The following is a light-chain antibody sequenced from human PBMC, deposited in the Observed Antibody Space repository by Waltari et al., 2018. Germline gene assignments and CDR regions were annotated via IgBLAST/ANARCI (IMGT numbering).Light chain of an antibody. CDR2: RND. J-gene: IGLJ1*01. Sequence: QSVLPQPPSASGTPGQRVTISCSGSSSTVGSNYVYWYPQLPGTAPKLLNYRNDHRPSGFPERFSASKSGTLASLAISGLRSEDEADYYCAAWDDSLRAKFVFGTGTKVTVL. CDR1: SSTVGSNY. V-gene: IGLV1-47*01. CDR3: AAWDDSLRAKFV.